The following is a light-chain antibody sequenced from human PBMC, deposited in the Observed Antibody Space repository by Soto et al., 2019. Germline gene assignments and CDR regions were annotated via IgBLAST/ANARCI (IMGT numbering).Light chain of an antibody. J-gene: IGKJ1*01. CDR3: QQYDKWPRT. V-gene: IGKV3-15*01. CDR1: QSVSTN. CDR2: FAS. Sequence: VVTQSPATLSVSPGESAALCSRASQSVSTNLAWYQQKPGQPPRLLIYFASPRATAVPARFTAGGSGTEFTLTISSLQSDDLAVYYCQQYDKWPRTFGQGTKVDIK.